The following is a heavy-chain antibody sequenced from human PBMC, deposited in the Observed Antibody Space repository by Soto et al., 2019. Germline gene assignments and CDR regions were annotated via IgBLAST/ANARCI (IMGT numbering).Heavy chain of an antibody. D-gene: IGHD2-15*01. Sequence: GESLKISGKGSGYSFISYWIGWVRQLPGKGLEWMGIIYPGDSDTRYSPSFQGKVTISVDNSISTAYLQWGSLKASDTAMYYVGRQMVVVAISIFFDIWGKGTMVTVSS. CDR2: IYPGDSDT. CDR3: GRQMVVVAISIFFDI. V-gene: IGHV5-51*01. J-gene: IGHJ3*02. CDR1: GYSFISYW.